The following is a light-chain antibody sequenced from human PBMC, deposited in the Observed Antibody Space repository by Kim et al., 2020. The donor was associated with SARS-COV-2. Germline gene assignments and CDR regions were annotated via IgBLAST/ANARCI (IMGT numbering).Light chain of an antibody. CDR3: QQYRGSLLNS. J-gene: IGKJ2*03. CDR1: QSVSSSY. V-gene: IGKV3-20*01. CDR2: GAS. Sequence: EIVLTQSPGTLSLSPGERATLSCRASQSVSSSYLAWYQQKPGQAPRRLIYGASSRATGIPDRFSGSGSGTDFTLTISRLEPEDFAVYYCQQYRGSLLNSFGEGPKLEL.